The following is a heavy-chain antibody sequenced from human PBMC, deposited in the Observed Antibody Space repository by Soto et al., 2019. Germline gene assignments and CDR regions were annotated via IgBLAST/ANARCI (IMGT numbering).Heavy chain of an antibody. CDR2: ISRSGDST. CDR1: GFTFSNSD. V-gene: IGHV3-23*01. Sequence: EVQLLESGGGLVQPGGSLRLSCAASGFTFSNSDMSWVRQAPGKGLEWVSHISRSGDSTYYADSVKGRFTISRDNSKNRLFLQVNSLRNEDTGVYYCAFSSGWFEAFDVWGQGTMVTVSS. CDR3: AFSSGWFEAFDV. J-gene: IGHJ3*01. D-gene: IGHD6-19*01.